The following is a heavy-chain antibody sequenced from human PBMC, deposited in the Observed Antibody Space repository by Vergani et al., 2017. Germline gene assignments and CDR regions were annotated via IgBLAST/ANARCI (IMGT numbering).Heavy chain of an antibody. V-gene: IGHV3-33*01. CDR2: IWYDGSNK. J-gene: IGHJ4*02. CDR1: GFTFSSYG. Sequence: QVQLVESGGGVVQPGRSLRVSCAASGFTFSSYGMHWVRQAPGKGLEWVAVIWYDGSNKYYADSVKGRLTISRDNSKNTLYLQMNSMRAEDTAVYYCARDFQWGSGDGWDYFDYWGQGTLVTVSS. CDR3: ARDFQWGSGDGWDYFDY. D-gene: IGHD1-26*01.